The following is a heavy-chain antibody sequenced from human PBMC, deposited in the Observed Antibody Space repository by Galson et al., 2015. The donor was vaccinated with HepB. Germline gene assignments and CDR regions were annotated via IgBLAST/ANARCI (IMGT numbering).Heavy chain of an antibody. Sequence: SLRLSCAASGFTFRSYEMNWVRQAPGKGLEWVSYISSSGATIYYADSVKGRFTISRDNAQNSLYLQMNSLRAEDTAVYYCASQHYYDSSGYATFWYFDLWGRGTLVTVSS. CDR2: ISSSGATI. CDR3: ASQHYYDSSGYATFWYFDL. D-gene: IGHD3-22*01. CDR1: GFTFRSYE. V-gene: IGHV3-48*03. J-gene: IGHJ2*01.